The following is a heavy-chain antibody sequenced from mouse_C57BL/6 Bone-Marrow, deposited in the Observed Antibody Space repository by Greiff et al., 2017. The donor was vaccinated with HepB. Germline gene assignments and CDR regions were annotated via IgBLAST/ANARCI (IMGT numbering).Heavy chain of an antibody. V-gene: IGHV5-4*01. CDR2: ISDGGSYT. CDR3: ARGPWYFDV. CDR1: GFTFSSYA. J-gene: IGHJ1*03. Sequence: EVQVVESGGGLVKPGGSLKLSCAASGFTFSSYAMSWVRQTPEKRLEWVATISDGGSYTYYPDNVKGRFTISRDNAKNNLYLQMSHLKSEDTAMYYCARGPWYFDVWGTGTTVTVSS.